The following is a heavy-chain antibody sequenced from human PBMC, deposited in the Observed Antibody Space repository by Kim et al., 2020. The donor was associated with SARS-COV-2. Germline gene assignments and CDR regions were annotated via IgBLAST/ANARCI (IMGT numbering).Heavy chain of an antibody. V-gene: IGHV3-72*01. J-gene: IGHJ4*02. Sequence: YAASVKGRFTVSRDDSKNSLYLQMNGLRTEDTAVYYCVRSYSGGFRAFDNWGQGTLVTVSS. D-gene: IGHD1-26*01. CDR3: VRSYSGGFRAFDN.